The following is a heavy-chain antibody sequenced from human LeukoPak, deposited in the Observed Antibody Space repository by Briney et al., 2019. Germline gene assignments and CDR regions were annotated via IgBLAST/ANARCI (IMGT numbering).Heavy chain of an antibody. V-gene: IGHV4-39*01. D-gene: IGHD4-17*01. CDR1: GGSISSSSYY. Sequence: TSETLSLTCTVSGGSISSSSYYWGWGRQPPGKGLEWFGSIYYSGSTYYNPSLKSRVTISVDTSKNQFSLKLSSVTAADTAVYYCARRFAVTTLMFDYWGQGTLVTVSS. J-gene: IGHJ4*02. CDR2: IYYSGST. CDR3: ARRFAVTTLMFDY.